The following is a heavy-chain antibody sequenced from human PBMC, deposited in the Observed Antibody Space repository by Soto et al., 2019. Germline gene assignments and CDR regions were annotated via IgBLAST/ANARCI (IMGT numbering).Heavy chain of an antibody. J-gene: IGHJ6*02. V-gene: IGHV3-30-3*01. CDR2: ISYDGSNK. Sequence: LRLSCAASGFTFSSYAMHWVRQAPGKGLEWVAVISYDGSNKYYADSVKDRFTISRDNYKNTLYLQMNSLRAEDTAVYYCARGLSHCSSTSCYNDYYYGLDVWGQGTTVTVSS. D-gene: IGHD2-2*02. CDR1: GFTFSSYA. CDR3: ARGLSHCSSTSCYNDYYYGLDV.